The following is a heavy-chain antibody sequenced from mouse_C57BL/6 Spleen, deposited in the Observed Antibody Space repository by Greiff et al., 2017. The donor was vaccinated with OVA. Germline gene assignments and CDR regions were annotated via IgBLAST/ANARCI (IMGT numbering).Heavy chain of an antibody. CDR2: IDPSDSYP. CDR1: GYTFTSYW. D-gene: IGHD1-1*01. Sequence: VQLQQSGAELVMPGASVKLSCKASGYTFTSYWMHWVKQRPGQGLEWIGEIDPSDSYPNYNQQFQGKSPLTVDKSSSTAYMQLSSLTSEDSAVYYCARSGITTVVDGYVEVWGTGTTVTVAS. J-gene: IGHJ1*03. CDR3: ARSGITTVVDGYVEV. V-gene: IGHV1-69*01.